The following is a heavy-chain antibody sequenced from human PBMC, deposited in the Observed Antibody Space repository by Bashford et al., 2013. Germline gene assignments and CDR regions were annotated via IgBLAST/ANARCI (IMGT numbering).Heavy chain of an antibody. CDR1: GGSISSYY. CDR2: IYTSGST. V-gene: IGHV4-4*07. Sequence: SSETLSLTCTVSGGSISSYYWSWIRQPAGKGLEWIGRIYTSGSTNYNPSLKSRVTMSVDTSKNQFSLKLSSVTAADTAVYYCARNYGGSCYSEWDNCFDPGAREPWSPSPQ. CDR3: ARNYGGSCYSEWDNCFDP. J-gene: IGHJ5*02. D-gene: IGHD2-21*01.